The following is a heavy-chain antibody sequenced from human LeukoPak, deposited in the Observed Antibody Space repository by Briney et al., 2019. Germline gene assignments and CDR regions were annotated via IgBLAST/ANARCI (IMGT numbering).Heavy chain of an antibody. CDR3: AKKMTTVTTYSPFDY. V-gene: IGHV3-23*01. CDR2: ISGSGGST. Sequence: GGSLRLSCAASGFTFSSYAMSWVRQAPGKGLEWVSAISGSGGSTYYTDSVKGRFTISRDNSKNTLYLQMNSLRAEDTAVYYCAKKMTTVTTYSPFDYWGQGTLVTVSS. CDR1: GFTFSSYA. J-gene: IGHJ4*02. D-gene: IGHD4-11*01.